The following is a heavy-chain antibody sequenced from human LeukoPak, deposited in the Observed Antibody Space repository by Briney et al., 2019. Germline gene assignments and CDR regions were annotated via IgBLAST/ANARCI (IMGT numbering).Heavy chain of an antibody. CDR2: IYYSGST. CDR1: GGSISSSSYY. Sequence: PSETLSLTCTVSGGSISSSSYYWGWIRQPPGKGLEWIGSIYYSGSTYYNPSLKSRVTISVDTSKNQFSLKLSSVTAADTAVYYCARGRYFLDYWGQGTLVTVSS. CDR3: ARGRYFLDY. D-gene: IGHD1-14*01. J-gene: IGHJ4*02. V-gene: IGHV4-39*01.